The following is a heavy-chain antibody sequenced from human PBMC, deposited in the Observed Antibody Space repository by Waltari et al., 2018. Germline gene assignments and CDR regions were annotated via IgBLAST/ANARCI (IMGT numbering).Heavy chain of an antibody. J-gene: IGHJ6*02. V-gene: IGHV3-33*05. Sequence: QVQLLESGGDVVQPGSFLRLSCAASGFNFDTSGFHWVRPAPGKGLGWGAIIPSYGNNKHYADSVKGRFTISRDNSKNTVYLQLNSLRAEDTAIYYCARDRSKGNYGIDYYYYGLDVWGPGTTVTVSS. CDR3: ARDRSKGNYGIDYYYYGLDV. CDR2: IPSYGNNK. CDR1: GFNFDTSG. D-gene: IGHD1-7*01.